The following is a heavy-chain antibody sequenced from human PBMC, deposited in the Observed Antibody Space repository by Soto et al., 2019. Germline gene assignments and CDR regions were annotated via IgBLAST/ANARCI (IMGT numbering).Heavy chain of an antibody. CDR3: AKMEGPTAYYYAMDV. CDR2: ISGSGGST. Sequence: EVQLLESGGGLVQPGGSLRLSCRTSGFTFSNYGMSWVRQAPGKGLEWVSGISGSGGSTYYADSVKGRFAISRDNSKNTLDLQINSLRVEDTAVYYCAKMEGPTAYYYAMDVWGQGTTVTVSS. CDR1: GFTFSNYG. D-gene: IGHD1-1*01. J-gene: IGHJ6*02. V-gene: IGHV3-23*01.